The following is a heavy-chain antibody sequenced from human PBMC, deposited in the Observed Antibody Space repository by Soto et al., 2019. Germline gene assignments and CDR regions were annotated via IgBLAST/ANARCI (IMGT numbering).Heavy chain of an antibody. J-gene: IGHJ6*03. Sequence: QVTLKESGPVVVKPTETLTLTCTVSGFSLRNARMGVSWIRQPAGKAPEWLAHIVSNDEKSYNKSLQTRLTISKDTSKSQVVLTMTYMDPVDTATYFRARMLAVNYYYYYLDVWGEGTTVTVSS. D-gene: IGHD3-22*01. V-gene: IGHV2-26*01. CDR2: IVSNDEK. CDR1: GFSLRNARMG. CDR3: ARMLAVNYYYYYLDV.